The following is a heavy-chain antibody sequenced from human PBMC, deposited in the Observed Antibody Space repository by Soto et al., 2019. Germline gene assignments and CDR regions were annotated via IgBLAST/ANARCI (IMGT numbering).Heavy chain of an antibody. J-gene: IGHJ3*01. V-gene: IGHV1-69*01. Sequence: QVQLVQSGADVKKPGSSVKVSCKTSGGSFGSSAISWVRQAPAQGLEWMGEIIPVFDKANYAQNFQGRLTSTADELTGTVFMELSSLRSEDTAVYFCARLRRYWGDAFDLWGLGTFVTVSS. CDR3: ARLRRYWGDAFDL. CDR1: GGSFGSSA. D-gene: IGHD3-16*01. CDR2: IIPVFDKA.